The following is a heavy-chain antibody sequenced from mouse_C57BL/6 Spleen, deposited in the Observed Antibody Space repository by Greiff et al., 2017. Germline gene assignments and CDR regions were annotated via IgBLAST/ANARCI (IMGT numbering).Heavy chain of an antibody. CDR3: ARIYYDYYYYAMDY. D-gene: IGHD2-4*01. J-gene: IGHJ4*01. Sequence: QVQLKESGPGILQPSQTLSLTCSFSGFSLSTFGMGVGWIRQPSGKGLEWLAHIWWDDDKYYNPALKSRLTISKDTSKNQVFLKIANVDTADTATYYCARIYYDYYYYAMDYWGQGTSVTVSS. V-gene: IGHV8-8*01. CDR2: IWWDDDK. CDR1: GFSLSTFGMG.